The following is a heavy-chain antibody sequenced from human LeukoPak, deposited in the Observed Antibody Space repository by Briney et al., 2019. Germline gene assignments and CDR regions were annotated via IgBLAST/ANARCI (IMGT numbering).Heavy chain of an antibody. V-gene: IGHV4-59*01. D-gene: IGHD6-25*01. Sequence: SVTVSLTCAVSGGSLTGYFWTWLTQPPGKGLVWISHLYYSGATYYNTSLGSRVSISIDASKTEFSLELNSVAGADTAVYFCARGCSGTYYTDGFDIWGQGTIVTVSS. CDR2: LYYSGAT. CDR3: ARGCSGTYYTDGFDI. CDR1: GGSLTGYF. J-gene: IGHJ3*02.